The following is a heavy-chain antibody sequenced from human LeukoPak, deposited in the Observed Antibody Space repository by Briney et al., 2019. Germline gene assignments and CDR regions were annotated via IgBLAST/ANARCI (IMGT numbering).Heavy chain of an antibody. CDR2: INPSGGDT. Sequence: ASVKASCKASGYTFTNYYMHWVRQAPGQGLEWMGIINPSGGDTSYAQNFLGRVTMTRDTSTSTVFMELSSLRSEDTAVYYCAREGAVTSSWYEGWFDPWGQGTPVTVSS. J-gene: IGHJ5*02. CDR1: GYTFTNYY. D-gene: IGHD6-13*01. CDR3: AREGAVTSSWYEGWFDP. V-gene: IGHV1-46*01.